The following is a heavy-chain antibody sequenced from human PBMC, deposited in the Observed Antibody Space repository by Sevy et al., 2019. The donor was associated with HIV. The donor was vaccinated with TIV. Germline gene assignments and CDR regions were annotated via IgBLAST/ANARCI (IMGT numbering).Heavy chain of an antibody. Sequence: GGSLRLSCAASGFTFSSYDMHWVRQATGKGLEWVSAIGTAGDTYYPGSVKGRFTISRDNAKNSLYLQMNSLRAGDTVVYYCARGTRFYYDSSGYYYYFDYWGQGTLVTVSS. CDR1: GFTFSSYD. J-gene: IGHJ4*02. CDR2: IGTAGDT. V-gene: IGHV3-13*01. D-gene: IGHD3-22*01. CDR3: ARGTRFYYDSSGYYYYFDY.